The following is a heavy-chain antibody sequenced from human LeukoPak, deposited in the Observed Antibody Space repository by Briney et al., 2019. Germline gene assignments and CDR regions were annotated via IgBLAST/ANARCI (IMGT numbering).Heavy chain of an antibody. D-gene: IGHD6-13*01. Sequence: PGGSLRLSCAASGFTFSSYWMSWVRQAPGKGLEWVANIKQDGSEKYYVDSVKGRFTVSRDNAKNSLYPQMNSLRAEDTAVYYCARVYRSSSGYCFDFWGQGTLVTVSS. V-gene: IGHV3-7*01. J-gene: IGHJ4*02. CDR3: ARVYRSSSGYCFDF. CDR2: IKQDGSEK. CDR1: GFTFSSYW.